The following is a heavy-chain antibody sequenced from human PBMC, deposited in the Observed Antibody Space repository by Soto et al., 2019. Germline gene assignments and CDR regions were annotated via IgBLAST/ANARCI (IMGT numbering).Heavy chain of an antibody. CDR1: GDTFSSYS. D-gene: IGHD1-7*01. CDR2: IIPIFAKP. Sequence: QVHLIQSGAELKRPGSSVKVSCNASGDTFSSYSITWLRQAPGQRLEWMGGIIPIFAKPTYAQKFQGRVAITADDSTITVYMALASLTSEDTAVYYCARGPGIRNSFYIWGQGTPLTVSS. CDR3: ARGPGIRNSFYI. J-gene: IGHJ3*02. V-gene: IGHV1-69*01.